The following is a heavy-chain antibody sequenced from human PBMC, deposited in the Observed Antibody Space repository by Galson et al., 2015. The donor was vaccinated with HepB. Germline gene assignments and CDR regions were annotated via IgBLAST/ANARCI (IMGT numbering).Heavy chain of an antibody. D-gene: IGHD2-21*02. Sequence: SVKVSCKASGYTFTSYYMHWVRQAPGQGLEWMGIINPSGGSTSYAQKFQGRVTMTRDTSTSTVYMELSSLRSEDTAVYYCARWQAYCGGDCYSGFDYWGQGTLVTVSS. CDR2: INPSGGST. V-gene: IGHV1-46*01. CDR1: GYTFTSYY. CDR3: ARWQAYCGGDCYSGFDY. J-gene: IGHJ4*02.